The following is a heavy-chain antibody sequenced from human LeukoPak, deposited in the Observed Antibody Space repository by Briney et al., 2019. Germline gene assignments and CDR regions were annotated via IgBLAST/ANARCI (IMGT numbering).Heavy chain of an antibody. J-gene: IGHJ4*02. CDR2: ISGSGGST. CDR3: ARGREVRGLMDD. D-gene: IGHD3-10*01. Sequence: PGGSLRLSCAASGFTFSSYAMSWVRQAPGKGLEWVSAISGSGGSTYYADYVKGRFTISRDNSKKTLYLQMNSLRAEDTAVYYCARGREVRGLMDDWGQGTLVTVSS. CDR1: GFTFSSYA. V-gene: IGHV3-23*01.